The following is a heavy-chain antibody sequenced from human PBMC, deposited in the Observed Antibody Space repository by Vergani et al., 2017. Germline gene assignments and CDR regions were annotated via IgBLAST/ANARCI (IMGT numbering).Heavy chain of an antibody. V-gene: IGHV3-23*01. J-gene: IGHJ4*02. D-gene: IGHD3-22*01. Sequence: EVQLLESGGGLIQPGGSLRLSCAASGFIFNSYAMSWVRQAPGKGLEWVSTISGSGGTTYYADSVKGRFTIARDNAKNSLYLQMNSLRAEDTAVYYCARDLFYYDSSGYYSGFFDYWGQGTLVTVSS. CDR1: GFIFNSYA. CDR2: ISGSGGTT. CDR3: ARDLFYYDSSGYYSGFFDY.